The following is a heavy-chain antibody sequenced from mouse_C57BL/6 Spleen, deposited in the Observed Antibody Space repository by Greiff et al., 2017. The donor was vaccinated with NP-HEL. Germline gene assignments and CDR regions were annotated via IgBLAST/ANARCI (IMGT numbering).Heavy chain of an antibody. V-gene: IGHV1-4*01. CDR1: GYTFTSYT. D-gene: IGHD1-1*02. Sequence: QVQLQQSGAELARPGASVKMSCKASGYTFTSYTMHWVKQRPGQGLEWIGYINPSSGYTKYNQKFKDKATLTADKSSSTAYLQLSSLTSEDSAVYYCSRSDYFYAMDYWGQGTSVTVSS. CDR2: INPSSGYT. CDR3: SRSDYFYAMDY. J-gene: IGHJ4*01.